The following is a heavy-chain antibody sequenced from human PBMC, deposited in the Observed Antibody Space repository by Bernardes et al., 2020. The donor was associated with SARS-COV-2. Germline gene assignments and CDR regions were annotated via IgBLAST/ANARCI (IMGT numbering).Heavy chain of an antibody. V-gene: IGHV4-34*01. Sequence: SETLSLTCAVYGGSFSGYYWSWIRQPPGKGLEWIGEINHSGSTNYNPSLKSRVTISVDTSKNQFSLKLSSVTAADTAVYYCARGLVVVPAAINRWFDPWGQGTLVTVSS. CDR1: GGSFSGYY. CDR3: ARGLVVVPAAINRWFDP. D-gene: IGHD2-2*02. CDR2: INHSGST. J-gene: IGHJ5*02.